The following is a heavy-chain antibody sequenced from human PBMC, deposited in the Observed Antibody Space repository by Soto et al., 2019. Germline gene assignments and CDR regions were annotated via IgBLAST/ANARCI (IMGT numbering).Heavy chain of an antibody. J-gene: IGHJ6*02. CDR3: ARVSPYYYDSSGYIYYYYGMDV. D-gene: IGHD3-22*01. Sequence: SETLSLTCAVSGGSISSGGYSWSWIRQPPGKGLEWIGYIYHSGNTYYNPSLKSRVTISVDRSKNQFSLKLSSVTAADTAVYYCARVSPYYYDSSGYIYYYYGMDVWGQGTTVTVSS. CDR2: IYHSGNT. V-gene: IGHV4-30-2*01. CDR1: GGSISSGGYS.